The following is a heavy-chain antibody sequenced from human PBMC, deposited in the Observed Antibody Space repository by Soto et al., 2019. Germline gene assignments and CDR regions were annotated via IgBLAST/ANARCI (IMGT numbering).Heavy chain of an antibody. J-gene: IGHJ4*02. V-gene: IGHV1-18*01. D-gene: IGHD4-17*01. CDR3: AKDLMTTVDRFDY. CDR2: ISAYNGNT. Sequence: GASVKVSCKASGYTFTSYGISWVRQAPGQGLEWMGWISAYNGNTNYAQKLQGRVTMTTDTSTSTAYMELRSLRSDDTAVYFCAKDLMTTVDRFDYRAQGTLVTGSS. CDR1: GYTFTSYG.